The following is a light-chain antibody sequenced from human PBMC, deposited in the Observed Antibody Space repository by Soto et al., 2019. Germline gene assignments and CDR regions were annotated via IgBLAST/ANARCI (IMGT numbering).Light chain of an antibody. CDR2: EVN. CDR3: SSYAGTDIYVV. J-gene: IGLJ2*01. CDR1: SSDIGGYNY. V-gene: IGLV2-8*01. Sequence: HSALTQPPSASGSPGQSVTISCSGTSSDIGGYNYVSWYQRHPGKVPKLIIHEVNKRPSGVPDRFSGSKSGNTASLTVSGLQPEDEADYYCSSYAGTDIYVVFGGGTTVTVL.